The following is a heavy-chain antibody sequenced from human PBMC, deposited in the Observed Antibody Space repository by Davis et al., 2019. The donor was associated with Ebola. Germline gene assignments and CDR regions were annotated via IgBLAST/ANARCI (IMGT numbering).Heavy chain of an antibody. CDR2: TSGSGDST. CDR3: ARDPLVGAIDY. Sequence: GGSLRLSCAASGFTFSNYAMSWVRQAPGKGLEWVSATSGSGDSTHHADSVKGRFAISRDNSKDTLYLQMNSLRAEDTAVYYCARDPLVGAIDYWGQGTLVTVSS. V-gene: IGHV3-23*01. D-gene: IGHD1-26*01. CDR1: GFTFSNYA. J-gene: IGHJ4*02.